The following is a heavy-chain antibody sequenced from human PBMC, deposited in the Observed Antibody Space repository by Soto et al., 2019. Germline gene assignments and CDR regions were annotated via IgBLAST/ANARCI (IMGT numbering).Heavy chain of an antibody. J-gene: IGHJ6*02. Sequence: HPGGSLRLSCAASGFTFDDYAMHWVRQAPGKGLEWVSEISWNSGIKGYADSVKGRFTISRDNAKNSLYLQMNSLRAEDTAVYYCAKSVVGSGSYYNGLTSYYYYYGMDVWGQGTTVTVSS. CDR1: GFTFDDYA. D-gene: IGHD3-10*01. CDR3: AKSVVGSGSYYNGLTSYYYYYGMDV. V-gene: IGHV3-9*01. CDR2: ISWNSGIK.